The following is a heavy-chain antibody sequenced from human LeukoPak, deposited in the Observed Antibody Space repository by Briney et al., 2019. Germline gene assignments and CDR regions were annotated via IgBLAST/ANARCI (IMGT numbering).Heavy chain of an antibody. V-gene: IGHV4-4*02. CDR3: ARIPYASSSGGVY. CDR2: IYYSGST. D-gene: IGHD6-6*01. CDR1: GGSISSSNW. J-gene: IGHJ4*02. Sequence: SGTLSLTCAVSGGSISSSNWWCWVRQPPGRGLEWIGEIYYSGSTNYNPSLKSRVTISLDKSKDQFSLKLSSVTAADTAVYYCARIPYASSSGGVYWGQGTLVTVSS.